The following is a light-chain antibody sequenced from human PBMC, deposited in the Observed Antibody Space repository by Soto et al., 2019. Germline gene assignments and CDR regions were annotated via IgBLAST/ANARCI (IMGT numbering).Light chain of an antibody. CDR3: SSYTSSSTPYV. CDR1: SSDVGGYIY. V-gene: IGLV2-14*03. Sequence: QSVLTKPASVYGSPGQSITISCTGTSSDVGGYIYVSWYQHHPGKAPKLMIYDVSNRPSGVSNRFSGSKSGNTASLTISGLQAEDEAVYYCSSYTSSSTPYVFGTGTKVTVL. J-gene: IGLJ1*01. CDR2: DVS.